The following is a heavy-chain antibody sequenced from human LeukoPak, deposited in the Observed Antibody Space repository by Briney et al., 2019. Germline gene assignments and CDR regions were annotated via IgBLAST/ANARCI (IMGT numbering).Heavy chain of an antibody. CDR2: ISYDGSIK. CDR3: AGGEGARFDY. J-gene: IGHJ4*02. CDR1: GFAFSRYT. V-gene: IGHV3-30*01. D-gene: IGHD3-10*01. Sequence: SGGSLRLSCGGSGFAFSRYTMHWVRQAPGKGLQWVAVISYDGSIKYYADSVKGRFTISRDNSKNTLYVQMDTLRAEDTAVYYCAGGEGARFDYWGQGTLVTVSS.